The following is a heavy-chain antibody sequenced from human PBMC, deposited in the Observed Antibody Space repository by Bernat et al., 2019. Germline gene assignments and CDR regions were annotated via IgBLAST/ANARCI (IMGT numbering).Heavy chain of an antibody. CDR2: ISSSSSYI. V-gene: IGHV3-21*05. CDR1: GFTFSSYS. D-gene: IGHD6-6*01. CDR3: ARDLSWGSSSDLLWASDY. J-gene: IGHJ4*02. Sequence: EVQLVESGGGLVKPGGSLRLSCAASGFTFSSYSMNWVRQAPGKGLEWVSYISSSSSYIYYADSVKGRFTISRDNAKNSLYLQMDSLRAEDTAVYYCARDLSWGSSSDLLWASDYWGQGTLVTVSS.